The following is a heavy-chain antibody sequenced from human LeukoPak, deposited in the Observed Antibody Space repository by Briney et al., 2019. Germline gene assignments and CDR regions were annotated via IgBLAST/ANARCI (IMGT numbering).Heavy chain of an antibody. CDR3: ATDRGWRTSGYYLYYFEY. D-gene: IGHD3-3*01. CDR2: IKHDGSEK. V-gene: IGHV3-7*01. CDR1: GFIFTNYF. Sequence: GGSLRLSCAASGFIFTNYFMSWVRQAPGKGLEWVASIKHDGSEKYYVDSVRGRFTISRDNTMNSQYLQMSSLRAEDTAVYYCATDRGWRTSGYYLYYFEYWGQGTLVTYSS. J-gene: IGHJ4*02.